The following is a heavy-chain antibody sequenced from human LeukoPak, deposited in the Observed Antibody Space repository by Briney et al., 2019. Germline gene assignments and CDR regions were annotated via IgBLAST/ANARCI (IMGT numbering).Heavy chain of an antibody. J-gene: IGHJ4*02. CDR3: ATHTPGTMYSY. V-gene: IGHV4-39*01. CDR2: IDHSGNT. D-gene: IGHD1-7*01. CDR1: GGSISATSY. Sequence: PSETLSLTCTVSGGSISATSYWGWIRQPPGMVLEWIGTIDHSGNTIPTPSLKGRVTISVDTSKKQCSLKLNSVTATDTAVYYCATHTPGTMYSYWGQGTLVTVSS.